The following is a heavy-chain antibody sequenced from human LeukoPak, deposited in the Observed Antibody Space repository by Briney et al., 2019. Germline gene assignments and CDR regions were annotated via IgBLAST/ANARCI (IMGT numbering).Heavy chain of an antibody. CDR2: INHSGST. V-gene: IGHV4-34*01. CDR1: GGSMNNYY. Sequence: SETLSLTCTVSGGSMNNYYWSWIRQPPGKGLEWIGEINHSGSTNYNPSLKSRVTISVDTSKNQFSLKLSSVTAADTAVYYCARGGYSSSWYVGTEDYWGQGTLVTVSS. J-gene: IGHJ4*02. CDR3: ARGGYSSSWYVGTEDY. D-gene: IGHD6-13*01.